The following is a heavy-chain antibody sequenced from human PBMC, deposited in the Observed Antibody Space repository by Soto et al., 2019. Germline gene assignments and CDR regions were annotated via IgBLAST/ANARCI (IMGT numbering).Heavy chain of an antibody. J-gene: IGHJ3*02. V-gene: IGHV4-39*07. Sequence: SETLSLTCTVSGGPINSGSYYWGWIRQPPGKGLEWIGSIHYSGNTYYSPSLKGRVDISVDTSKNQFSLKLSSVTAADTAVYYCARDPLYDYGDLSHVFDMWGQGTMVTVSS. CDR3: ARDPLYDYGDLSHVFDM. CDR1: GGPINSGSYY. D-gene: IGHD4-17*01. CDR2: IHYSGNT.